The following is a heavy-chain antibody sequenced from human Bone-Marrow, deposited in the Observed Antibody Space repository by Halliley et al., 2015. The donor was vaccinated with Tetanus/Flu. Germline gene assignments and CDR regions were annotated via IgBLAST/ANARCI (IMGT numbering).Heavy chain of an antibody. CDR2: MYSGGGT. V-gene: IGHV3-53*01. Sequence: AVSGLTVSSNYMSWVRQAPGKGLEWVSIMYSGGGTYYADSVKDRFTLSRDNSKNTLYLQINSLRAEDTAVYYCARNRNSHYLFDFWGQGTLVTVSS. CDR1: GLTVSSNY. CDR3: ARNRNSHYLFDF. J-gene: IGHJ4*02. D-gene: IGHD4-4*01.